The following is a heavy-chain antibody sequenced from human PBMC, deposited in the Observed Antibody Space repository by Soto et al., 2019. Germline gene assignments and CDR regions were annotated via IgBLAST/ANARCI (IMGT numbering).Heavy chain of an antibody. CDR2: ISAYNDNT. Sequence: ASVEVSCKASGGTFSSYTISWVRQAPGQGLEWMGWISAYNDNTNYVQKLQGRVTMTTDTSTSTAYMELRSLRSDDTAVYYCARGTGGNWAAFDISGQGTMVTVSS. D-gene: IGHD2-15*01. CDR3: ARGTGGNWAAFDI. CDR1: GGTFSSYT. J-gene: IGHJ3*02. V-gene: IGHV1-18*01.